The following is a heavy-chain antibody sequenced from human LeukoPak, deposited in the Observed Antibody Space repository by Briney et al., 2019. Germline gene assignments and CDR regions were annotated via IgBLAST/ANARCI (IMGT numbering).Heavy chain of an antibody. D-gene: IGHD6-13*01. CDR1: GGSISSYY. V-gene: IGHV4-59*01. Sequence: PSETLSLTCTVSGGSISSYYWSWIRQPPGKGLEWIGYIYYSGSTNYNPSLKSRVTISVDTSKNQFSLKLSSVTAADTAVYYCARYGIAAAGTDWGQGTLVTVSS. CDR3: ARYGIAAAGTD. CDR2: IYYSGST. J-gene: IGHJ4*02.